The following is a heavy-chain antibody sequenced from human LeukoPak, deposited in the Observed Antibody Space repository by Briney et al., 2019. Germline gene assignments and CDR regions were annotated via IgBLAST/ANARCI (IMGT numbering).Heavy chain of an antibody. CDR2: IIPIFGTA. J-gene: IGHJ6*02. Sequence: ASVKVSCKASGGTFSSYAISWVRQAPGQGLEWMGGIIPIFGTANYAQKFQGRVTITADESTSTAYMELSSLRSDDTAVYYCASELGSGSYYGYGMDVWGQGTTVTVSS. V-gene: IGHV1-69*13. D-gene: IGHD3-10*01. CDR1: GGTFSSYA. CDR3: ASELGSGSYYGYGMDV.